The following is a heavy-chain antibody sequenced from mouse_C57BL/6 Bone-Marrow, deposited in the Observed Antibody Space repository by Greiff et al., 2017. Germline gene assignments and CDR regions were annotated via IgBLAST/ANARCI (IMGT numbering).Heavy chain of an antibody. CDR2: IFPGSGST. CDR3: SCCYGASYFDV. CDR1: GYTFTDYY. V-gene: IGHV1-75*01. D-gene: IGHD1-2*01. J-gene: IGHJ1*03. Sequence: QVQLQQSGPELVKPGASVKISCKASGYTFTDYYINWVKQRPGQGLAWIGWIFPGSGSTYNNEKCKGKATLTVDKSSSTSYMLLSSLTSEDSAVFFCSCCYGASYFDVWGTGTTVTVSS.